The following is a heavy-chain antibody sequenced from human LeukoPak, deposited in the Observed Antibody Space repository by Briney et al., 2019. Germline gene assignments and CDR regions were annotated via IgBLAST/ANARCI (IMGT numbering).Heavy chain of an antibody. D-gene: IGHD6-19*01. J-gene: IGHJ6*02. CDR2: ISSSSSTI. CDR3: ASGSSGWFDYYGMDV. Sequence: PGRSLRLSCAASGFTFSSYSMNWVRQAPGKGLEWVSYISSSSSTIYYADSVKGRFTISRDNAKNSLYLQMNSLRDEDTAVYYCASGSSGWFDYYGMDVWGQGTTVTVSS. CDR1: GFTFSSYS. V-gene: IGHV3-48*02.